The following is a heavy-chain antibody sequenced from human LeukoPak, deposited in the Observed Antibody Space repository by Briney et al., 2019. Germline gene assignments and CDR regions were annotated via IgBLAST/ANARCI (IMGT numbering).Heavy chain of an antibody. V-gene: IGHV3-30*02. Sequence: GGSLRLSCAASGFTFSNYGMHWVRQAPGKGLEWVAFVRYDESTKFYADSVKGRFTISRDNSKTTLYLQMNSLRAEDTAVYYCAKGRRVDPWGQGTLVTVSS. CDR1: GFTFSNYG. J-gene: IGHJ5*02. CDR3: AKGRRVDP. CDR2: VRYDESTK.